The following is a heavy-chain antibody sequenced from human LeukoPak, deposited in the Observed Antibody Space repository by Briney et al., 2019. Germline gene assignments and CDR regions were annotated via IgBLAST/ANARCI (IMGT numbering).Heavy chain of an antibody. V-gene: IGHV1-8*01. J-gene: IGHJ6*02. CDR1: GYTFTSYD. Sequence: ASVKVSCKASGYTFTSYDINWVRQASRQGLEWMGWMNPNSGNTGYAQKFQGRVTMTRNTSISTAYMELSSLRSEDTAVYYCAMITMVRGYYGMDVWGQGTTVTVSS. D-gene: IGHD3-10*01. CDR3: AMITMVRGYYGMDV. CDR2: MNPNSGNT.